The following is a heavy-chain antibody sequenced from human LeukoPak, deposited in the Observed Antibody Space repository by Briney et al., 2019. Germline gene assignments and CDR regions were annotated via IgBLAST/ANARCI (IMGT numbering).Heavy chain of an antibody. D-gene: IGHD2-15*01. CDR2: INHRGST. CDR3: ARVGGYCSGGSCSSGNWLDP. V-gene: IGHV4-34*01. CDR1: GGSFGGYY. J-gene: IGHJ5*02. Sequence: PSETLSLTCAVYGGSFGGYYWSWIRQPPGKGLEWIGEINHRGSTNYNPSLKSRVTISVDTSKNQFSLKLSSVPAADTAVYYCARVGGYCSGGSCSSGNWLDPWGQATLVTVSS.